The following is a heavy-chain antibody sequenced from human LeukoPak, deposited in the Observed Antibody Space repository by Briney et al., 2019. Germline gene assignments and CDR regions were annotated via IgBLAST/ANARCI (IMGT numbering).Heavy chain of an antibody. D-gene: IGHD3-22*01. CDR2: ICGSGGRT. V-gene: IGHV3-23*01. CDR3: AREKTASGFFDY. J-gene: IGHJ4*02. Sequence: GGSLRLSCAASGFTFSTYAMSWVRQAPGKGLEWVSAICGSGGRTYYADSVKGRFTISRDNSKNTLYLQMNSLRADDTAVYYCAREKTASGFFDYWGQGTLVTVSS. CDR1: GFTFSTYA.